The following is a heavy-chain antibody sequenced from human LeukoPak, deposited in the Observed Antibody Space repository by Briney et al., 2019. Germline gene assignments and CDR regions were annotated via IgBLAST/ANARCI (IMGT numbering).Heavy chain of an antibody. CDR1: GFTFDTYA. D-gene: IGHD2-21*02. V-gene: IGHV3-23*01. CDR2: IGPTGHDI. Sequence: GGSLRLSCAASGFTFDTYAMTWVRQAPGRGLQWVTVIGPTGHDIHYADSVKGRFTISRDNSQNTLYLQMNGLRAEDTAVYYCAKYCGGDCLRNFDCWGQGTLVAVSS. J-gene: IGHJ4*02. CDR3: AKYCGGDCLRNFDC.